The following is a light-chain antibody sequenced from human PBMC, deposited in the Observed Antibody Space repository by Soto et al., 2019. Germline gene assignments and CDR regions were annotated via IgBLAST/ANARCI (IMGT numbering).Light chain of an antibody. V-gene: IGKV3-20*01. CDR2: GAS. CDR3: QQYGSPPPGT. CDR1: QSVSSSY. Sequence: EIVLTQSPGTLSLSPGERATLSCRASQSVSSSYLAWYQQKPGQAPRLLIYGASSRATGIPDRFSGSGSGTDFTLTISRLEPEDFAVYYCQQYGSPPPGTFGPGTKVDIK. J-gene: IGKJ3*01.